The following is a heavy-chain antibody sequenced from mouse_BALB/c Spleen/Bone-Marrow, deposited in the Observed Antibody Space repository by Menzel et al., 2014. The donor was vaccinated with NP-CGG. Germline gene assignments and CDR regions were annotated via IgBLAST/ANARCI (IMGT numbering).Heavy chain of an antibody. CDR2: ISTYSGNT. D-gene: IGHD2-4*01. V-gene: IGHV1S137*01. CDR3: ARGIYYDSTWFAY. Sequence: QVQLKESGPELVRPGVSVKISCKGSGYTFTDYAMHWVKQSHAKSLEWIGVISTYSGNTNYNQKFKGKATMTVDKSSSTAYMELARLTSEDSATYYFARGIYYDSTWFAYWGQGTLVTVSA. CDR1: GYTFTDYA. J-gene: IGHJ3*01.